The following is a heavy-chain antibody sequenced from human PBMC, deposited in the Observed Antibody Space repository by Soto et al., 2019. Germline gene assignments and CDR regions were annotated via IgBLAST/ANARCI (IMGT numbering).Heavy chain of an antibody. Sequence: ASVKVSCKASGYTLTSYGISWVRQAPGQGLEWMGWISAYNGNTNYAQKLQGRVTMTTDTSTSTAYMELRSLRSDDTAVYYCTKDRVPDGIYSFDYWGQGALVTVSS. CDR1: GYTLTSYG. V-gene: IGHV1-18*01. CDR2: ISAYNGNT. D-gene: IGHD2-15*01. CDR3: TKDRVPDGIYSFDY. J-gene: IGHJ4*02.